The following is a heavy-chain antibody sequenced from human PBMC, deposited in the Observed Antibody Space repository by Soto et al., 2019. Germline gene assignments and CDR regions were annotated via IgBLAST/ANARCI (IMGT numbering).Heavy chain of an antibody. Sequence: PGGSLRLSCAASGFTFSSYAMNWVRQAPGKGLEWVSSISSSSSYIYYADSVKGRFTISRDNAKNSLYLQMNSLRAEDTAVYYCARDVSFFDISDEWGQGTLVTVSS. V-gene: IGHV3-21*01. CDR3: ARDVSFFDISDE. CDR2: ISSSSSYI. D-gene: IGHD3-9*01. J-gene: IGHJ4*02. CDR1: GFTFSSYA.